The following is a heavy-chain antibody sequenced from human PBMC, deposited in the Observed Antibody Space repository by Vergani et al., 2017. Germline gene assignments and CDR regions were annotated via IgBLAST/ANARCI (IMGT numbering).Heavy chain of an antibody. CDR2: ISWNSGSI. Sequence: EVQLVESGGGLVQPGRSLRLSFAASGFTFDDYAMHWVRQAPGKGLEWVSGISWNSGSIGYADSVKGRFTISRDNAKNSLYLQMNSLRAEDTALYYCAKDLHSSSWYGSDAFDIWGQGTMVTVSS. D-gene: IGHD6-13*01. CDR3: AKDLHSSSWYGSDAFDI. CDR1: GFTFDDYA. V-gene: IGHV3-9*01. J-gene: IGHJ3*02.